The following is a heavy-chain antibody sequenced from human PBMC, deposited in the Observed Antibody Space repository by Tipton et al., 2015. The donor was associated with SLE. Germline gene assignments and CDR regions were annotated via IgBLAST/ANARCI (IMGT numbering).Heavy chain of an antibody. CDR3: ARGPTLVVVAATPYYYGMDV. CDR1: GGSISSYY. J-gene: IGHJ6*02. D-gene: IGHD2-15*01. CDR2: INNSGST. Sequence: KPSETLSLTCTVSGGSISSYYWSWIRQPPGKGLEWIGEINNSGSTNYNPSLKSRVTISVDTSKNQFSLKLSSVTAADTAVYYCARGPTLVVVAATPYYYGMDVWGQGTTVTVSS. V-gene: IGHV4-34*01.